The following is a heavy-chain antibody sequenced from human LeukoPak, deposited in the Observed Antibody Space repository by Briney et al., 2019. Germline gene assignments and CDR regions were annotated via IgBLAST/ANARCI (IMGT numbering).Heavy chain of an antibody. Sequence: GRSLRLSCAASGFTFSSYGMHWVRQAPGNGLEWVAVISYDGSNKYYADSVKGRFTISRDNSKNTLYLQMNSLRAEDTAVYYCANDDTRTLDAFDIWGQGTMVTVSS. CDR1: GFTFSSYG. CDR3: ANDDTRTLDAFDI. D-gene: IGHD1-14*01. J-gene: IGHJ3*02. CDR2: ISYDGSNK. V-gene: IGHV3-30*18.